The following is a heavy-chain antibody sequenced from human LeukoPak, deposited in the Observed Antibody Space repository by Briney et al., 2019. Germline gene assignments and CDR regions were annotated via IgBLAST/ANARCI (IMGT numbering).Heavy chain of an antibody. V-gene: IGHV4-34*01. CDR3: ARRMGYYDSSGYYYAEIDY. CDR2: INHSGST. D-gene: IGHD3-22*01. Sequence: GSLRLSCAASGFTFSNAWMSWVRQAPGKGLEWIGEINHSGSTNYNPSLKSRVTISVDTSKNQFSLKLSSVTAADTAVYYCARRMGYYDSSGYYYAEIDYWGQGTLITVSS. J-gene: IGHJ4*02. CDR1: GFTFSNAW.